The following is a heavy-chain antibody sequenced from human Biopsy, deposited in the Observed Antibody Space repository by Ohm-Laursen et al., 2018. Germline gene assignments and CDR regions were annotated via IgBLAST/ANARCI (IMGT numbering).Heavy chain of an antibody. D-gene: IGHD4-11*01. CDR2: IHGSGST. J-gene: IGHJ4*02. Sequence: LSLTCAASEFNVDRNHMNWVRQAPGKGLEWVSMIHGSGSTDYADSVKGRFTVSRDNSKDTVYLQMNALRVDDTAMYYCAGAGGHSIWGQGALVTVSS. CDR1: EFNVDRNH. CDR3: AGAGGHSI. V-gene: IGHV3-66*01.